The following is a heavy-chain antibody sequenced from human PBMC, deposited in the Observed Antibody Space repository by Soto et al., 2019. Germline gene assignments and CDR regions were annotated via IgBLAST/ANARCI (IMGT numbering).Heavy chain of an antibody. V-gene: IGHV3-23*01. D-gene: IGHD3-10*01. CDR3: AKQRGDFGSGAYPFFFDP. J-gene: IGHJ5*02. CDR1: GVTFSNYA. Sequence: EVQLLESGGGLVQPGGSLRLSCTVSGVTFSNYAMNWVRQAPGKGLEWVSSLSGSGGTTYYADSVKGRFIISRDNSKNTFVLHMNSLGAGAQALFFCAKQRGDFGSGAYPFFFDPGGQGALVPLS. CDR2: LSGSGGTT.